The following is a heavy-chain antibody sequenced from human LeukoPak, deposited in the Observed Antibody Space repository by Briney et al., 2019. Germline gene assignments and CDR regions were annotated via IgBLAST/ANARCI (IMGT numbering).Heavy chain of an antibody. Sequence: GGSLRLSCAASGFTFSSYAMSWVRQAPGKGLEWVSATSGSGGSTYYADSVKGRFTISRDNSKNTLYLQMNSLRAEDTAVYYCAKDLSGYCSSTSCYGSFDYWGQGTLVTVSS. CDR2: TSGSGGST. V-gene: IGHV3-23*01. CDR1: GFTFSSYA. CDR3: AKDLSGYCSSTSCYGSFDY. J-gene: IGHJ4*02. D-gene: IGHD2-2*01.